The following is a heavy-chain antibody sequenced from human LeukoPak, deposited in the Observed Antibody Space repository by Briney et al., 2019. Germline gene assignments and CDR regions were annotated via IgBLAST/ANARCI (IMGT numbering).Heavy chain of an antibody. D-gene: IGHD3-22*01. CDR2: MSSTSSYM. CDR3: ARGEYYYDSSDYYWD. Sequence: GVLRLSCAASGFSFSDYSMNLVRQAPGKGLEWVSSMSSTSSYMYYADSVKGRFTISRDNAKSLLYLQMNNLRAEDTAVYYCARGEYYYDSSDYYWDWGQGTLVTVS. V-gene: IGHV3-21*01. J-gene: IGHJ4*02. CDR1: GFSFSDYS.